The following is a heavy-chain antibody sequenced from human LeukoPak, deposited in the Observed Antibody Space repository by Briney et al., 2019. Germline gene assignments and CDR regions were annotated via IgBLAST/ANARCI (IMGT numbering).Heavy chain of an antibody. J-gene: IGHJ5*02. CDR3: ARAGYYYYDSSGFDWFDP. D-gene: IGHD3-22*01. CDR2: INTNTGNP. V-gene: IGHV7-4-1*02. CDR1: GYTFTSYA. Sequence: ASVKVSCTASGYTFTSYAMNWVRQAPGQGLEWMGWINTNTGNPTYAQGFTGRFVSSLDTSVSTAYLQISSLKAEDTAVYYCARAGYYYYDSSGFDWFDPWGQGTLVTVSS.